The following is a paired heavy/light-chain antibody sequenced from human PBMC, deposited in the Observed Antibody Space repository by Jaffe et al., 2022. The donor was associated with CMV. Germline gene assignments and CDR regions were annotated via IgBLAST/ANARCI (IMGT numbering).Light chain of an antibody. V-gene: IGLV2-18*02. CDR1: SSDFGRDNR. CDR3: NSYTGTNTYV. J-gene: IGLJ1*01. Sequence: QSALTQPPSVSGSPGQSVTISCTGTSSDFGRDNRVSWYQQPPGTAPKLMIFEVNHRPSGVPDRFSGSKSGNTASLTISGLQAEDEADYYCNSYTGTNTYVFGTGTRVTVL. CDR2: EVN.
Heavy chain of an antibody. Sequence: QVQLVQSGAEVKKPGASVKVSCKASGHTIAGYFMHWVRQAPGQGLEWMGWINPHGGATGSAQKFQGRVTLTRDTSISTTYMELSWLTSDDTAVYYCAREGRLQSDTGAFDVWGQGTMVTVSS. CDR1: GHTIAGYF. V-gene: IGHV1-2*02. CDR2: INPHGGAT. CDR3: AREGRLQSDTGAFDV. J-gene: IGHJ3*01. D-gene: IGHD4-4*01.